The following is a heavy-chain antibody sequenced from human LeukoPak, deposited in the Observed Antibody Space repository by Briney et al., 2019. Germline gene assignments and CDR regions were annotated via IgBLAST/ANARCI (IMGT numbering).Heavy chain of an antibody. J-gene: IGHJ5*02. Sequence: PGGSLRLSCAASGFTFSSYAMSWVRQAPGKGLEWVSAISGSGGSTYYADSVKGRFTISRDNSKDTLYLQMNSLRAEDTAVYYXXXXXXXXXXXXWSGYYDWFDPWGQGTLATVSS. CDR2: ISGSGGST. V-gene: IGHV3-23*01. CDR1: GFTFSSYA. D-gene: IGHD3-3*01. CDR3: XXXXXXXXXXXWSGYYDWFDP.